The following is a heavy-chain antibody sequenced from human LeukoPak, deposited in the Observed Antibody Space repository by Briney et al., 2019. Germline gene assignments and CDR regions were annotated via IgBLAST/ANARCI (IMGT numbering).Heavy chain of an antibody. V-gene: IGHV1-2*02. D-gene: IGHD2-21*01. J-gene: IGHJ5*02. CDR2: INPNNGDT. CDR3: ARHVAASVWFDP. CDR1: GYTFTGYH. Sequence: ASVKVSCKASGYTFTGYHMHWVRQAPGQGLEWMGGINPNNGDTYYAQNLQGRVTMTRDTSISTAYMEVSRLRSDDTAIYYCARHVAASVWFDPWGQGTLVTVSS.